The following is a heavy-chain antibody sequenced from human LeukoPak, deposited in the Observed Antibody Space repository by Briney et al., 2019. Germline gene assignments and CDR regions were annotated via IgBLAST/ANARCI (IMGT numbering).Heavy chain of an antibody. CDR3: ARDQARTTAWYLYVTF. CDR1: GYSFTGYY. V-gene: IGHV1-2*06. Sequence: ASVTVACQASGYSFTGYYIHWVRQAAGQGLEWMGRIDPDRGDTNSAQKFQPRVTMSRDTSITTAYMELSGLRYDDTAVYYCARDQARTTAWYLYVTFWGQGNLVTLSS. CDR2: IDPDRGDT. J-gene: IGHJ4*02. D-gene: IGHD1-14*01.